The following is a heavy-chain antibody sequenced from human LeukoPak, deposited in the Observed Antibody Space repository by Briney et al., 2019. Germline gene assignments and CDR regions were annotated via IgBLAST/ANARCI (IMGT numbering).Heavy chain of an antibody. V-gene: IGHV4-31*03. Sequence: SETLSLTCTVSGGSISSGGYYWSWIRQHPGKGLEWIGYIYYSGSTYYNPSLKSRVTISVDTSKNQFSLKLSSVTAADTAVYYCARAEDQLALLDYWGQGTLVTVSS. D-gene: IGHD1-7*01. CDR2: IYYSGST. J-gene: IGHJ4*02. CDR3: ARAEDQLALLDY. CDR1: GGSISSGGYY.